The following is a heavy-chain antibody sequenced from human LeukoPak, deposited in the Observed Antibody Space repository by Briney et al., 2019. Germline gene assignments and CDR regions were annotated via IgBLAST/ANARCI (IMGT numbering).Heavy chain of an antibody. V-gene: IGHV3-7*04. J-gene: IGHJ6*03. CDR3: ARGTAGIYYYYYYMDV. D-gene: IGHD6-13*01. Sequence: SGGSLRLSCAASGFTFSSYWMSWVRQAPGKGLEWVANIKQDGSEKYYVDSVKGRFTISRDNAKNSLYLQMNSLRAEDTAVYYCARGTAGIYYYYYYMDVWGKGTTVTVSS. CDR1: GFTFSSYW. CDR2: IKQDGSEK.